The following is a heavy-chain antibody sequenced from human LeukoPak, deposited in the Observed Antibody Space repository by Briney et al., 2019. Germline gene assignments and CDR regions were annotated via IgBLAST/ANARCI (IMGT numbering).Heavy chain of an antibody. J-gene: IGHJ4*02. Sequence: PETLSLTCTVSGYSISSGYYWGWIRQPPGKGLEWIGSIYHSGSTYYNPSLKSRVTISVDTSKNQFSLKLSSVTAADTAVYYCARRYREFDYWGQGTLVTVSS. CDR2: IYHSGST. CDR1: GYSISSGYY. V-gene: IGHV4-38-2*02. D-gene: IGHD5-12*01. CDR3: ARRYREFDY.